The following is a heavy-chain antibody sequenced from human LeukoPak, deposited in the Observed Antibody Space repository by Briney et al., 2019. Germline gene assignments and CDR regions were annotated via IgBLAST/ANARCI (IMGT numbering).Heavy chain of an antibody. CDR3: ARSHSSGWYSAGLPFDP. CDR2: ISYDGSNK. Sequence: GGSLRLSCAASGFTFSNAWMSWVRPAPGKGLEWVAVISYDGSNKYYADSVKGRFTISRDNSKNTLYLQMNSLRAEDTAVYYCARSHSSGWYSAGLPFDPWGQGTLVTVSS. CDR1: GFTFSNAW. D-gene: IGHD6-19*01. V-gene: IGHV3-30-3*01. J-gene: IGHJ5*02.